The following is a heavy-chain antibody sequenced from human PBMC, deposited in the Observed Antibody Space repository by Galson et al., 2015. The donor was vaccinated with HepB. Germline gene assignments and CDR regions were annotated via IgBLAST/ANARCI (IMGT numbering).Heavy chain of an antibody. CDR2: INPRTGER. CDR3: ARRGAAAGSKFNWFDP. CDR1: RYTFPAYY. J-gene: IGHJ5*02. Sequence: SVKVSCKASRYTFPAYYIHWVRQAPGQGLEWMGRINPRTGERTYAQKFQGRITMTRDTSITIAYMELRSLRFDDTAIYYCARRGAAAGSKFNWFDPWGQGTLVTVSS. D-gene: IGHD6-13*01. V-gene: IGHV1-2*06.